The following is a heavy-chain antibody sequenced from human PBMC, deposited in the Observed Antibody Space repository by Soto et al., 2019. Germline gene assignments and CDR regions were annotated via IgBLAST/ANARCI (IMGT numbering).Heavy chain of an antibody. J-gene: IGHJ4*02. CDR3: AKGGGVAGTRDFDY. D-gene: IGHD6-19*01. CDR2: TSCDGGST. CDR1: GFTFDDYA. V-gene: IGHV3-43D*03. Sequence: GGSLRLSCAASGFTFDDYAMHWVRQAPGKGLEWVSLTSCDGGSTYNADSVKGRFTISIDNSKNSLYLQMNSLRAEDTALYYCAKGGGVAGTRDFDYWGQGTLVTVSS.